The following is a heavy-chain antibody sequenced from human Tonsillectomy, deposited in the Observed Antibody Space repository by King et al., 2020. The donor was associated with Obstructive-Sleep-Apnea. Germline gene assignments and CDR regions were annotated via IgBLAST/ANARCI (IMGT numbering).Heavy chain of an antibody. Sequence: VQLQESGPGLVKPSQTLSLTCTVSGGSISSGTYYWGWYRQHPGKGPEWIGVISYSGNTFYNPSLKSRVTISVEASETQFSLSLKSVTVADMAVYYCSRSTEYSNFETYWGQGSLVTVS. CDR2: ISYSGNT. CDR3: SRSTEYSNFETY. J-gene: IGHJ4*02. CDR1: GGSISSGTYY. V-gene: IGHV4-31*03. D-gene: IGHD4-11*01.